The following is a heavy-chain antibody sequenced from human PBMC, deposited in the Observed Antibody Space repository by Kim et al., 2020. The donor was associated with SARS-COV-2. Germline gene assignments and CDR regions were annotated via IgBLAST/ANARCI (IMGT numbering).Heavy chain of an antibody. CDR3: ARQVGLRFLEWSLDGFDI. CDR2: IYYSGNT. J-gene: IGHJ3*02. V-gene: IGHV4-39*01. Sequence: SETLSLICTVSGGLVSRSTYYWGWIRQPPGKGLEWIGTIYYSGNTYYNPSLQSRVTISVDTSKNQFSLRLGSVTAADTAVYYCARQVGLRFLEWSLDGFDIWGQGTMVTVFS. CDR1: GGLVSRSTYY. D-gene: IGHD3-3*01.